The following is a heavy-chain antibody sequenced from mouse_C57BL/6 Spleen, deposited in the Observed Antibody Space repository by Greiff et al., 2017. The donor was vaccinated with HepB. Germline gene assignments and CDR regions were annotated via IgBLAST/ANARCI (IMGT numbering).Heavy chain of an antibody. D-gene: IGHD1-1*01. Sequence: QVQLQQSGAELVRPGASVKLSCKASGYTFTDYYINWVKQRPGQGLEWIARIYPGSGNTYYNEKFKGKATLTAEKSSSTAYMQLSSLTSEDSAVYFCANGYGSSYDYYAMDYWGQGTSVTVSS. CDR1: GYTFTDYY. CDR3: ANGYGSSYDYYAMDY. V-gene: IGHV1-76*01. J-gene: IGHJ4*01. CDR2: IYPGSGNT.